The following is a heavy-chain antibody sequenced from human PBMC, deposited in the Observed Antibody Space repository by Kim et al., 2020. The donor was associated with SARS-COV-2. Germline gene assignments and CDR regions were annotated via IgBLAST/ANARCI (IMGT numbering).Heavy chain of an antibody. Sequence: SETLSLTCTVSGGSISSSSYYWGWIRQHPGKGLEWIGNIYYSGNTYYNPSLKSRVTISLDTSKNQFSLKLSSVTAADTAVYYCASSKVAGTVDENYYYYGMDVWGQGTTITVSS. CDR2: IYYSGNT. J-gene: IGHJ6*02. CDR3: ASSKVAGTVDENYYYYGMDV. D-gene: IGHD6-19*01. V-gene: IGHV4-39*01. CDR1: GGSISSSSYY.